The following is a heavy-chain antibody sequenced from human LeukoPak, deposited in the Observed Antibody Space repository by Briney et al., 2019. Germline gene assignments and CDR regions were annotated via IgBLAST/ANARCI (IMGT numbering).Heavy chain of an antibody. CDR3: ARGDSSSASGAFDI. V-gene: IGHV4-34*01. CDR1: GGPFSGYY. CDR2: INHSGST. J-gene: IGHJ3*02. D-gene: IGHD6-6*01. Sequence: PSEALSLTCAVYGGPFSGYYWSWIRQPPGKGLEWIGEINHSGSTNYNPSLKSRVTISVDTSKNQFSLKLSSVTAADTAVYYCARGDSSSASGAFDIWGQGTMVTVSS.